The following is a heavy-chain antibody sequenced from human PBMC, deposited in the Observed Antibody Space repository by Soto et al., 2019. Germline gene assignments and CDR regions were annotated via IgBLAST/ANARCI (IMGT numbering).Heavy chain of an antibody. Sequence: EVQLVESGGGLVQPGGSLRLSCAVSGFTFSDHYMDWVRQAPGKGLEWVGRSRNKANSYTTEYAASVKGRFTISRDDSENSLSLQMDSLKTEDTAVYFCIRTITGTTRGFDYWGQGTLVTVSS. J-gene: IGHJ4*02. CDR1: GFTFSDHY. CDR3: IRTITGTTRGFDY. V-gene: IGHV3-72*01. D-gene: IGHD1-1*01. CDR2: SRNKANSYTT.